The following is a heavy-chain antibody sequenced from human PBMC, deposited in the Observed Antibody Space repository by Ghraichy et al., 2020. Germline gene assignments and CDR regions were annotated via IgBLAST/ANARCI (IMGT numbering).Heavy chain of an antibody. Sequence: GGSLRLSGAASGFTFNSYWMSWVRQAPGKGLEWVTNIKQDGSQKFYVDSVKGRFTISRDNAKNSLYLHMNSLTAEDTAVYYCARGLNLRSRYSSGWYGGIDYWGQGTLVTVS. CDR3: ARGLNLRSRYSSGWYGGIDY. V-gene: IGHV3-7*03. J-gene: IGHJ4*02. CDR2: IKQDGSQK. D-gene: IGHD6-19*01. CDR1: GFTFNSYW.